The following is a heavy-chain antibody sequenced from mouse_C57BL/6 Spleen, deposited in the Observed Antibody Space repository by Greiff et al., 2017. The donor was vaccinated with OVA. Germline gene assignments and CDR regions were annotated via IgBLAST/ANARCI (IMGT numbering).Heavy chain of an antibody. V-gene: IGHV1-15*01. CDR2: IDPETGGT. CDR1: GYTFTDYE. CDR3: TRDSYPFAY. Sequence: VQLQQSGAELVRPGASVTLSCKASGYTFTDYEMHWVKQTPVHGLEWIGAIDPETGGTAYNQKFKGKATLTVDKSSSTAYMQLRSLQSEDSAAYYCTRDSYPFAYWGQGTLVTVSA. D-gene: IGHD2-12*01. J-gene: IGHJ3*01.